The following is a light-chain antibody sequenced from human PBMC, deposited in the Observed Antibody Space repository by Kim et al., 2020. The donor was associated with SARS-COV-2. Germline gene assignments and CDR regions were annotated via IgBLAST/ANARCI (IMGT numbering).Light chain of an antibody. CDR3: CSYAGSSTS. Sequence: PGQSITISCTGTSSDVGSYNLVSWYQQHPGKAPKLMIYEVSKRPSGVSNRFSGSKSGNTASLTSSGLQAEDEADYYCCSYAGSSTSFGGGTQLTV. V-gene: IGLV2-23*02. CDR2: EVS. CDR1: SSDVGSYNL. J-gene: IGLJ3*02.